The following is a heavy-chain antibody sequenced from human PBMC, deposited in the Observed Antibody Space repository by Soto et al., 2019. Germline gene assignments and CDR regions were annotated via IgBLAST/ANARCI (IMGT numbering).Heavy chain of an antibody. V-gene: IGHV4-59*01. CDR1: GGSISSYY. CDR2: IYYSGST. CDR3: AREAAAGRDY. Sequence: PSEPLSLTCTVSGGSISSYYWSWIRQPPGKGREWIGYIYYSGSTNYNPSLKSRVTISVDTSKNQFSLKLSSVTAADAAVYYCAREAAAGRDYWGQGTLVTVSS. J-gene: IGHJ4*02. D-gene: IGHD6-13*01.